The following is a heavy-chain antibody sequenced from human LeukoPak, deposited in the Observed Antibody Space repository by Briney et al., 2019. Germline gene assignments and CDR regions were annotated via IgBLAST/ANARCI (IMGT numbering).Heavy chain of an antibody. J-gene: IGHJ4*02. CDR3: ASPKWGYDYVWGSYDY. CDR1: GFTFSSYE. CDR2: ISSSGSTI. D-gene: IGHD3-16*01. V-gene: IGHV3-48*03. Sequence: GGSLRLSCAASGFTFSSYEMNWVRQAPGKGLEWVSYISSSGSTIYYGDSVKGRFTISRDNAKNSLYLQMNSRRAEDTAVYYCASPKWGYDYVWGSYDYWGQGTLVTVSS.